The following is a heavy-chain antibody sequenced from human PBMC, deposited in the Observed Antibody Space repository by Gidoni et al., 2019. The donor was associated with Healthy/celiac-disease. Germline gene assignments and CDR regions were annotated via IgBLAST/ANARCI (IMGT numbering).Heavy chain of an antibody. CDR1: GYSFTRYW. Sequence: EVQLVQSGSEVKKPGESLRISCQRSGYSFTRYWISWVRQMPGKGLEWMGRIDPSDSYTNYSPSFQGHVTISADKSISTAYLQWSSLKASDTAMYYCAREVRGVPSWFDPWGQGTLVTVSS. CDR3: AREVRGVPSWFDP. J-gene: IGHJ5*02. CDR2: IDPSDSYT. D-gene: IGHD3-10*01. V-gene: IGHV5-10-1*03.